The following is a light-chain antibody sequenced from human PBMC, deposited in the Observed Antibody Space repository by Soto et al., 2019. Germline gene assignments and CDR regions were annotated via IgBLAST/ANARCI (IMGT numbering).Light chain of an antibody. CDR1: QSVSTN. J-gene: IGKJ5*01. CDR3: QQYDNKPPIT. CDR2: ATS. V-gene: IGKV3-15*01. Sequence: EIVMTQSPATLSVSPGERATLSCRASQSVSTNLAWYQQKPGQAPRLLIYATSTRATGIPDRFTGSGSGTEFTLTISSLQSEECAVYHCQQYDNKPPITFGQGTRLEIK.